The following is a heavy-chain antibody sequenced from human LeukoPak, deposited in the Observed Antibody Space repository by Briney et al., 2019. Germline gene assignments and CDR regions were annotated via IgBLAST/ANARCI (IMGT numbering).Heavy chain of an antibody. CDR1: GFTFSSYA. CDR2: TGSTGVST. J-gene: IGHJ4*02. Sequence: GGSLRLSCAASGFTFSSYAMNWVRQAPGKGLEWVSGTGSTGVSTFYADSVKSRFTVSRDNSKNTLSLQMNSLRAEDTAVYYCASLKYCSGDSCLPWGQGTLVTVSS. V-gene: IGHV3-23*01. CDR3: ASLKYCSGDSCLP. D-gene: IGHD2-15*01.